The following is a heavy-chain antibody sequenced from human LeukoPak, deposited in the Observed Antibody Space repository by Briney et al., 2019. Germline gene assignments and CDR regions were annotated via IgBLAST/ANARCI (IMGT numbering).Heavy chain of an antibody. Sequence: SETLSLTCTVSGGSISSYYWSWIRQPPGKGLEWIGYIYYSGSTNYNPSPKSRVTISVDTSKNQFSLKLSSVTAADTAVYYCARALRRNIGSGWYRLDYWGQGTLVTVSS. CDR2: IYYSGST. V-gene: IGHV4-59*01. J-gene: IGHJ4*02. CDR1: GGSISSYY. CDR3: ARALRRNIGSGWYRLDY. D-gene: IGHD6-19*01.